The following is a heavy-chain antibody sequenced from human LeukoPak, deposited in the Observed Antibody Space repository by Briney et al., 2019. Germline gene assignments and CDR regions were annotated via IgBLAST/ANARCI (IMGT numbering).Heavy chain of an antibody. V-gene: IGHV4-59*01. Sequence: SETLSLTCTVSGGSISSYYWSWVRQPPGKGLEWVGYIYYSGSTNYNPSLKSRVTISVDTSKNQFSLKLSSVTAADTAVYYCARLSGSYFPFDYWGQGTLVTVSS. D-gene: IGHD1-26*01. CDR1: GGSISSYY. J-gene: IGHJ4*02. CDR2: IYYSGST. CDR3: ARLSGSYFPFDY.